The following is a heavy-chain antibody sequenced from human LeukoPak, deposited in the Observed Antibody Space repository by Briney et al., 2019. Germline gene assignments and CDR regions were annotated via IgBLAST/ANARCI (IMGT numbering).Heavy chain of an antibody. J-gene: IGHJ4*02. D-gene: IGHD3-22*01. V-gene: IGHV1-69*13. CDR2: IIPIFGTA. CDR3: ARAEVPTYYYDSSGSYYFDY. CDR1: GGTFSSYA. Sequence: SVKVSCKASGGTFSSYAISWVRQAPGQGLGWMGGIIPIFGTANYAQKFQGRVTITADESTSTAYMELSSLRSEDTAVYYCARAEVPTYYYDSSGSYYFDYWGQGTLVTVSS.